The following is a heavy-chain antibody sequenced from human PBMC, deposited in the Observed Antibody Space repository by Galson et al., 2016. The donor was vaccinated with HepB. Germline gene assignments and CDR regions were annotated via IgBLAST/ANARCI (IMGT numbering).Heavy chain of an antibody. V-gene: IGHV1-18*01. D-gene: IGHD2-21*02. Sequence: SVKVSCEASGYTFNNYGIVWVRQAPGQGLEWAGGVTGFDRKRNYAQKFQDRVTVTTDTSTNTAYLDLLSLKYDDTAIYYCARTRRAPYCGGDCYPKTYFDSCGQGTLVTVSS. CDR2: VTGFDRKR. CDR3: ARTRRAPYCGGDCYPKTYFDS. CDR1: GYTFNNYG. J-gene: IGHJ4*02.